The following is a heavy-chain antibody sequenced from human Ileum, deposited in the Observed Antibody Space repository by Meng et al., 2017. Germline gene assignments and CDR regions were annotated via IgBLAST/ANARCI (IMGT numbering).Heavy chain of an antibody. J-gene: IGHJ4*02. D-gene: IGHD6-6*01. CDR3: AREREYSSSRPLDY. V-gene: IGHV1-2*06. CDR1: GYTFTGYY. CDR2: INPNSGGT. Sequence: ASVKVSCKPSGYTFTGYYMHWVRQAPGQGLEWMGRINPNSGGTNYAQKFQGRVTVTRDTSVSTAYMELSRLRSDDTAVHYCAREREYSSSRPLDYWGQGTLVTVSS.